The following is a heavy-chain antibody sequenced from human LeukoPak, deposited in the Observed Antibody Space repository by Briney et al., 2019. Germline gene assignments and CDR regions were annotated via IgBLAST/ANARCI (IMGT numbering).Heavy chain of an antibody. Sequence: GGSLRLSCAASGFTFSSYGMHWVRQAPGKGLEWVAVISYDGSNKYYADSVKGRFTISRDNSKNTLYLQMNSLRAEDTAVYYCAKSLSEYSSGWYDFDYWGQGTLVTVSS. CDR1: GFTFSSYG. J-gene: IGHJ4*02. CDR2: ISYDGSNK. V-gene: IGHV3-30*18. D-gene: IGHD6-19*01. CDR3: AKSLSEYSSGWYDFDY.